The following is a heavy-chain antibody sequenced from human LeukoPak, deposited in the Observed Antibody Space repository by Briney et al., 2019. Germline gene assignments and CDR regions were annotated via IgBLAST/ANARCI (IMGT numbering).Heavy chain of an antibody. Sequence: ASVKVSCKASGYTFTSYYMHWVRQAPGQGLEWMGLINPSGGSTSYAQKFQGRVTMTRDTSTSTVYMELSSLRSEDTAVYYCARDPGRGYSYGHFDYWGQGTLVTVSS. CDR2: INPSGGST. CDR3: ARDPGRGYSYGHFDY. V-gene: IGHV1-46*01. D-gene: IGHD5-18*01. J-gene: IGHJ4*02. CDR1: GYTFTSYY.